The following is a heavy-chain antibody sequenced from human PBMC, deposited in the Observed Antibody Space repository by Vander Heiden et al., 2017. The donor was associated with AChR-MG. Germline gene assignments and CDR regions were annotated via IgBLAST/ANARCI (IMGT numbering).Heavy chain of an antibody. V-gene: IGHV3-23*01. CDR3: AKDGITIFGVYYYYYYMDV. CDR2: ISGSGGST. D-gene: IGHD3-9*01. CDR1: GFTFSSYA. J-gene: IGHJ6*03. Sequence: EVQLLESGGGLVQPGGSLRLSCAASGFTFSSYAMSWVRQAPGKGLEWVSAISGSGGSTYYADSVKGRFTISRDNSKNTLYLQMNSLRAEDTAVYYCAKDGITIFGVYYYYYYMDVWGKGTTVTVSS.